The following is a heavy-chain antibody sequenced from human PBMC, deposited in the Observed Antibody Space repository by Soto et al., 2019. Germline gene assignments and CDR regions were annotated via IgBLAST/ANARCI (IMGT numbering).Heavy chain of an antibody. J-gene: IGHJ4*02. CDR1: GFNFINYA. CDR2: VGGSGDST. V-gene: IGHV3-23*01. D-gene: IGHD2-15*01. CDR3: AKSPLGYCSGGSCYPPHYFDY. Sequence: GGSMRLSCAASGFNFINYAMSWVRQATGKGLEWVSGVGGSGDSTYYADSVKGRFTISRDNSKDTLYLQMNSLRAEDTAVYYCAKSPLGYCSGGSCYPPHYFDYWGQGTLVTVSS.